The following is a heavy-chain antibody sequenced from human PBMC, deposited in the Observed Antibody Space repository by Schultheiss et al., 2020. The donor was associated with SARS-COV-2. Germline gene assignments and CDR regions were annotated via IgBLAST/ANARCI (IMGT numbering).Heavy chain of an antibody. V-gene: IGHV3-21*01. CDR2: ISRSSSYS. D-gene: IGHD3-9*01. J-gene: IGHJ4*02. CDR1: GFPFSEYS. Sequence: GESLKISCAASGFPFSEYSMNWVRQVPGKGLEWVSSISRSSSYSFYADSVKGRFTVSRDNAKNSLYLQMNSLRAEDTAVYYCAKSGLRYFDRVTFDYWGQGTLVTVSS. CDR3: AKSGLRYFDRVTFDY.